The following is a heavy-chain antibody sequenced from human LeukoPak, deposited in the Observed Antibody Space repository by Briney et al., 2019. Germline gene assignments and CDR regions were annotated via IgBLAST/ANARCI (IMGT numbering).Heavy chain of an antibody. J-gene: IGHJ4*02. V-gene: IGHV3-30*03. Sequence: GGSLRLSCVASGLTFRTYAMHGARQAPGKGPEWVTFTSKDEKNKFYADSVKGRFTVSRDNSKNTVYLQMNRLRLEDTAVYYCARAFSYGPEPFDFWGQGSLVTVSS. D-gene: IGHD3-10*01. CDR3: ARAFSYGPEPFDF. CDR2: TSKDEKNK. CDR1: GLTFRTYA.